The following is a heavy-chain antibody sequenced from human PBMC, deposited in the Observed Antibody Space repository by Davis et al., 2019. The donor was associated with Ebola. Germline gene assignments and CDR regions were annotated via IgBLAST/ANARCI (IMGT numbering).Heavy chain of an antibody. J-gene: IGHJ4*02. CDR3: ARASPVTNQNSFHY. V-gene: IGHV1-69*13. Sequence: SVKVSCKASGGTFSSYAISWVRQAPGQGLEWMGGIIPIFGTANYAQKFQGRVTITPDESTRTVYMELSSLRSADTAVYYSARASPVTNQNSFHYWGQGTLVTVSS. CDR2: IIPIFGTA. CDR1: GGTFSSYA.